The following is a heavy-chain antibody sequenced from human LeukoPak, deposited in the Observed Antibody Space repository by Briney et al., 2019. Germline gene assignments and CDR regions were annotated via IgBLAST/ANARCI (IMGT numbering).Heavy chain of an antibody. CDR3: ARDIYYDSSGYVGLGYYYGMDV. Sequence: ASVKVSCKASGYTFTSYYMHWVRQAPGQGLEWMGRINPNSGGTNYAQKFQGRVTMARDASISTAYMELSRLRSDDTAVYYCARDIYYDSSGYVGLGYYYGMDVWGQGTTVTVSS. J-gene: IGHJ6*02. CDR1: GYTFTSYY. V-gene: IGHV1-2*06. D-gene: IGHD3-22*01. CDR2: INPNSGGT.